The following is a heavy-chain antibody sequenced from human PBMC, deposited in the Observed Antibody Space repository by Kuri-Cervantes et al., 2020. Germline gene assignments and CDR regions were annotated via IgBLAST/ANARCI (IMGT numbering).Heavy chain of an antibody. CDR2: IYYSGST. D-gene: IGHD1-26*01. J-gene: IGHJ3*02. V-gene: IGHV4-30-4*01. Sequence: SETLSLTCAVSGGPISSGDYYWSWIRQPPGKGLEWIGYIYYSGSTYYNPSLKSRVTISVDTSKNQFSLKLSSVTAADTAVYYCARGGISGSYYLDAFDIWGQGTMVTVSS. CDR3: ARGGISGSYYLDAFDI. CDR1: GGPISSGDYY.